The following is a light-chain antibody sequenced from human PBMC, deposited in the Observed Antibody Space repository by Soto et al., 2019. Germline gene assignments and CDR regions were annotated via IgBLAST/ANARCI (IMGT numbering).Light chain of an antibody. J-gene: IGKJ4*01. CDR2: DAS. Sequence: EIVLTQSPATLSLSPGERATLSCRASQSVSSYLAWYQQKPGQAPRLLIYDASNRATGIPARFSGSGSGKDFTLTISSLEPEDFGVYYCQQRSNWPLTFGGGTKVEIK. CDR1: QSVSSY. CDR3: QQRSNWPLT. V-gene: IGKV3-11*01.